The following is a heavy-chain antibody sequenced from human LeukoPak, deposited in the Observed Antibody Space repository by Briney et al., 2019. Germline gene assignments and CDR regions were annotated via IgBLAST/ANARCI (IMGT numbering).Heavy chain of an antibody. CDR1: GFTVSTNY. J-gene: IGHJ6*02. V-gene: IGHV3-23*01. Sequence: GGSLRLSCAASGFTVSTNYMTWVRQAPGKGLEWVSAISGSGGSSTYYADSVKGRFTISRDNSKNTLYLQMNSLRAEDTAVYYCAKDLSGMDVWGQGTTVTVSS. CDR2: ISGSGGSST. CDR3: AKDLSGMDV. D-gene: IGHD2/OR15-2a*01.